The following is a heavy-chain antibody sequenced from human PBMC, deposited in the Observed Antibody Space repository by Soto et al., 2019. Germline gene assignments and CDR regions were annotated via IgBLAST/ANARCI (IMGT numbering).Heavy chain of an antibody. CDR3: SKDGNWLDVYFDV. Sequence: PGGSLRLSCVASGIEFSNYAMSWVRQAPGKGLEWVSISSASGRSRYHADSVKGRFTISRDNSKNTLYLHMTNLRAEDTAVYYCSKDGNWLDVYFDVWGQATPVTVSS. V-gene: IGHV3-23*01. J-gene: IGHJ4*02. CDR2: SSASGRSR. D-gene: IGHD6-19*01. CDR1: GIEFSNYA.